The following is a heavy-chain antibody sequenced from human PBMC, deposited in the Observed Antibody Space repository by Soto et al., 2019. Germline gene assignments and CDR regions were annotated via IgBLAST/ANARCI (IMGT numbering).Heavy chain of an antibody. V-gene: IGHV1-69*01. D-gene: IGHD3-10*01. CDR1: GGTFSSYA. Sequence: QVQLVQSGAEVKKPGSSVKVSCKASGGTFSSYAISWVRQAPGQGLEWMGGISPIFGTANYAQNYQGRVTITADESTSTAYMELSSLRSEDTAVYYCARSPSNPITMVRTYLDYWGQGTLVTVSS. J-gene: IGHJ4*02. CDR3: ARSPSNPITMVRTYLDY. CDR2: ISPIFGTA.